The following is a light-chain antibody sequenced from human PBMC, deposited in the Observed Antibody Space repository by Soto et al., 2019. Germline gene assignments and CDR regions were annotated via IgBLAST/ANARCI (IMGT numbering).Light chain of an antibody. Sequence: DIVVTQSPATLSASPGERVTLSCRASQFVSSRLAWYQQRPGQVPRLLIYDTSTRAPGISARFSGSGSGTEFTLTISSLQSEACAVYYCQEYIQWPPGMFGPGTTVDIK. CDR1: QFVSSR. CDR2: DTS. J-gene: IGKJ1*01. CDR3: QEYIQWPPGM. V-gene: IGKV3-15*01.